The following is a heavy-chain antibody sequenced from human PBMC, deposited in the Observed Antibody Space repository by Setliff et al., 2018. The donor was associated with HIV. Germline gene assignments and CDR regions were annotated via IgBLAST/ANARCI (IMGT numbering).Heavy chain of an antibody. D-gene: IGHD4-17*01. Sequence: ASVKVSCKASGGTVSSYAINWVRQAPGQGLEWMGGIIPIFGPANYAQQLQDRVTITTDESPSTAYMELSSLKSEDTAVYYCARGFEVEYYGWFDPWGQGTLVTVS. J-gene: IGHJ5*02. V-gene: IGHV1-69*05. CDR1: GGTVSSYA. CDR3: ARGFEVEYYGWFDP. CDR2: IIPIFGPA.